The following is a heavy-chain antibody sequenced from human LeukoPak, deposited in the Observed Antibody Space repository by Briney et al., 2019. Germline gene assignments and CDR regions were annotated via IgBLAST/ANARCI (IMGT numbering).Heavy chain of an antibody. V-gene: IGHV3-23*01. J-gene: IGHJ4*02. D-gene: IGHD3-22*01. CDR2: ISGSGGST. Sequence: SGGSLRLSCAASGFTFSSYAMSWVRQAPGKGLEWVSAISGSGGSTYYADSVKGRFTISRDNSKNTLYLQMNSLRAEDTAVYYCAKPFHYYDSSGYYYAGFDYWGQGTLVTVSS. CDR1: GFTFSSYA. CDR3: AKPFHYYDSSGYYYAGFDY.